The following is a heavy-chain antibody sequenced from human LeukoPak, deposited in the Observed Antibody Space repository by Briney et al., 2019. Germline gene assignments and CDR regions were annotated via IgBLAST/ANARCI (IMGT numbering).Heavy chain of an antibody. V-gene: IGHV4-59*01. D-gene: IGHD3-3*01. CDR1: GGSISSYY. J-gene: IGHJ5*02. Sequence: PSETLSLTCTVSGGSISSYYWSWIWQPPGKGLEWIGYIYYSGSTNYNPSLKSRVTISVDTSKNQFSLKLSSVTAADTAVYYCARDRGYDFWSGIPAANWFDPWGQGTLVTVSS. CDR3: ARDRGYDFWSGIPAANWFDP. CDR2: IYYSGST.